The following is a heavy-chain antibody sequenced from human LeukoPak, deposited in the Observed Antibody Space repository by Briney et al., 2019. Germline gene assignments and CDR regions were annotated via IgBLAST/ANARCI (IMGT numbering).Heavy chain of an antibody. V-gene: IGHV3-74*01. CDR1: GFTFSSYW. D-gene: IGHD3-22*01. CDR3: AKDDSSGYYVFDY. J-gene: IGHJ4*02. Sequence: GGSLRLSCAASGFTFSSYWMHWVRQAPGKGLVWVSRINSDGSSTSYADSVKGQFTISRDNAKNTLYLQMNSLRAEDTAVYYCAKDDSSGYYVFDYWGQGTLVTVSS. CDR2: INSDGSST.